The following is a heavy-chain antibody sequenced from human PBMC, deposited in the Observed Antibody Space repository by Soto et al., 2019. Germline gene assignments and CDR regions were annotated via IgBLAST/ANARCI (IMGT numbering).Heavy chain of an antibody. CDR3: ARDPSEVRSGWYLDY. Sequence: GGSLRLSCAASGFTFSDYYMSWIRQAPGKGLEWVSYISSSGSTIYYADSVKGRFTISRDNAKNSLYLQMNSLRAEDTAVYYCARDPSEVRSGWYLDYWGQGTLVTVSS. J-gene: IGHJ4*02. CDR2: ISSSGSTI. V-gene: IGHV3-11*01. D-gene: IGHD6-19*01. CDR1: GFTFSDYY.